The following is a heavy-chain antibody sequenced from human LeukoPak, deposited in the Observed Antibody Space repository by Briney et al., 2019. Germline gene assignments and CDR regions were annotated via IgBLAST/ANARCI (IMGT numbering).Heavy chain of an antibody. CDR1: GGSFSGYY. J-gene: IGHJ5*02. Sequence: SGTLSLTCAVYGGSFSGYYWSWIRQPPGKGLEWIGEINHSGSTNYNPSLKSRVTISVDTSKNQFSLKLSSVTAADTAVYYCATLRGYFDWLLNWFDPWGQGTLVTVSS. CDR2: INHSGST. CDR3: ATLRGYFDWLLNWFDP. V-gene: IGHV4-34*01. D-gene: IGHD3-9*01.